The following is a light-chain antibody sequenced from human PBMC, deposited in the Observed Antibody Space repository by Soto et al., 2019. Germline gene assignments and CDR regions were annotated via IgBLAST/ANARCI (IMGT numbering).Light chain of an antibody. J-gene: IGKJ4*01. CDR1: QSVSSNY. Sequence: EIVLTQSPYTLALSPGERATLSCRASQSVSSNYSAWYQHRPGHAPRLLIYGASSRATGIPDSFSGSGSGTDFTLTINRLEHEDFAVYYCQQYGSSHALTFGGGTKVDIK. V-gene: IGKV3-20*01. CDR3: QQYGSSHALT. CDR2: GAS.